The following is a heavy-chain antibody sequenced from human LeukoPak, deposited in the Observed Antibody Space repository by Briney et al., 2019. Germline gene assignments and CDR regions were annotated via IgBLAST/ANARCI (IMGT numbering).Heavy chain of an antibody. CDR2: IYHSGST. CDR1: GGSISSSSYY. Sequence: SETLSPTCTVSGGSISSSSYYWGWIRQPPGKGLEWIGSIYHSGSTYYNPSLKSRVTISVDTSKNQFSLKLSSVTAADTAVYYCARPSTVGYYYYMDVWGKGTTVTISS. V-gene: IGHV4-39*07. D-gene: IGHD1-14*01. J-gene: IGHJ6*03. CDR3: ARPSTVGYYYYMDV.